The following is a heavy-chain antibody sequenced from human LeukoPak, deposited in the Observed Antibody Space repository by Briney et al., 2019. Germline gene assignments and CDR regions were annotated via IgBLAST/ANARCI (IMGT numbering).Heavy chain of an antibody. D-gene: IGHD5-24*01. J-gene: IGHJ4*02. CDR1: GFAFSTYN. CDR3: ASGSREGYNYRFDY. Sequence: GGSLRLSCAASGFAFSTYNMNWVRQAPGKGLEWISFISSSGIDTIYYADSVKGRFTISRDNAKNSLYLQMNSLTAEDTAVYYCASGSREGYNYRFDYWGQGTLVTVSS. CDR2: ISSSGIDTI. V-gene: IGHV3-48*04.